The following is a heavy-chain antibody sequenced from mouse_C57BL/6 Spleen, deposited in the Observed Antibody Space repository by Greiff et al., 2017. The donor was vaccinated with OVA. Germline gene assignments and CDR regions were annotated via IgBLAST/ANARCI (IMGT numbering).Heavy chain of an antibody. CDR2: IRLKSDNYAT. CDR1: GFTFSNYW. Sequence: EVNLVESGGGLVQPGGSMKLSCVASGFTFSNYWMNWVRQSPEKGLEWVAQIRLKSDNYATHYAESAKGRFTISRDDSKSSVYLQMNNLRAEDTEIYYYLTTVVATDWYIDVWGTGTTVTVSS. D-gene: IGHD1-1*01. V-gene: IGHV6-3*01. J-gene: IGHJ1*03. CDR3: LTTVVATDWYIDV.